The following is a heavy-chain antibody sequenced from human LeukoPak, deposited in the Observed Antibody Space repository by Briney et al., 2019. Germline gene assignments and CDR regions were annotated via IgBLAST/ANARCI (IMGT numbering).Heavy chain of an antibody. CDR1: GFTFSSYA. CDR3: ARAGGYCSSTRCYDAFDI. Sequence: GGSLRLSCAASGFTFSSYAMSWVRQAPVKGLECVSYITSSSSYTNYADSVKGRFTISRDNAKNSLYLQMNSLRAEDTAVYYCARAGGYCSSTRCYDAFDIWGQGTMVTVSS. D-gene: IGHD2-2*01. J-gene: IGHJ3*02. V-gene: IGHV3-11*05. CDR2: ITSSSSYT.